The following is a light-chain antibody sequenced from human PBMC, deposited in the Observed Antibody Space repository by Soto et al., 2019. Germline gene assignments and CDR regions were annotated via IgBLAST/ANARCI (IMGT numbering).Light chain of an antibody. J-gene: IGKJ1*01. CDR2: AAS. CDR1: QTLMNY. CDR3: QQSYSASVT. Sequence: DIQVTQSPSSLSASVGDRVTITCRTSQTLMNYLNWYQQKPGKAPKLLIYAASNLQSGVPSRFSGSGSGTDFTLTISSLQPEDFATYYCQQSYSASVTFGQGTEVVIK. V-gene: IGKV1-39*01.